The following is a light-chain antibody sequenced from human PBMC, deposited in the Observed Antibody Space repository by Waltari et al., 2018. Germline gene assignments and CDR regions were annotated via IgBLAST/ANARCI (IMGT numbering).Light chain of an antibody. CDR1: SSNIGSNF. J-gene: IGLJ2*01. CDR3: ATWDGSLSAVV. Sequence: QSVVTQPPSASGTPGQRVTISCSGSSSNIGSNFVYWYQQLPGATPKVLIFRNDRLPTGVPDRFSGAKSGTSASLDISGLRSEDEANYYCATWDGSLSAVVFGGGTKLTVL. CDR2: RND. V-gene: IGLV1-47*01.